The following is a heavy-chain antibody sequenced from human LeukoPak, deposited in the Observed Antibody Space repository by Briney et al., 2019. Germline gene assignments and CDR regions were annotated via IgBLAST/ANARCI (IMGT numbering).Heavy chain of an antibody. D-gene: IGHD1-26*01. V-gene: IGHV3-48*01. Sequence: PGGSLRLSCAASGFTFSPYNMLWVRQTPGKGLEFLFYIKSGGNAVHYADSVKDRFTFSRDNAKNSLYLQMTGLRVEDSGIYYCARVGSRGDWFDYWGQGTRVTVSS. CDR3: ARVGSRGDWFDY. CDR2: IKSGGNAV. J-gene: IGHJ5*01. CDR1: GFTFSPYN.